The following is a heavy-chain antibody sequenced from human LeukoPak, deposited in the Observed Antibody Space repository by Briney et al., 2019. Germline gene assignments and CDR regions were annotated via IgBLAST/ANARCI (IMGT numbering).Heavy chain of an antibody. Sequence: GASVKVSCKASGHTFTGYYMHWVRQAPGQGLEWMGWINPNSGGTNYAQKFQGRVTMTRDTSISTAYMELSRLRSDDTAVYYCARSVAAAGTFRFDYWGQGTLVTVSS. D-gene: IGHD6-13*01. J-gene: IGHJ4*02. V-gene: IGHV1-2*02. CDR1: GHTFTGYY. CDR3: ARSVAAAGTFRFDY. CDR2: INPNSGGT.